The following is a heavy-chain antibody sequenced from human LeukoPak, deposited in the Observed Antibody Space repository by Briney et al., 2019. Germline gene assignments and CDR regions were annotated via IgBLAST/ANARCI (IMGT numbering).Heavy chain of an antibody. CDR2: ISAYNGNT. V-gene: IGHV1-18*01. J-gene: IGHJ4*02. Sequence: ASVKVSCKASGYTFTSYGISWVRQAPGQGLEWMGWISAYNGNTNYAQKLQGRVTMTTDTSTSTAYMELSSLRSEDTAVYYCARVESSGYSSSTFDYWGQGTLVTVSS. CDR3: ARVESSGYSSSTFDY. CDR1: GYTFTSYG. D-gene: IGHD6-13*01.